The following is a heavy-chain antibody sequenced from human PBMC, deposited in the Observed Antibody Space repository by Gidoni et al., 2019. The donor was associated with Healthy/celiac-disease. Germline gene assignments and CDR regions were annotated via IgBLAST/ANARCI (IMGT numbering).Heavy chain of an antibody. V-gene: IGHV4-39*01. CDR2: IYYSGST. Sequence: QLQLQESGPGLVKPSETLSLTCTVSGGSISSSSYYWGWIRQPPGKGLEWIGSIYYSGSTYYNPSLKSRVTISVDTSKNQFSLKLSSVTAADTAVYYCARQSLGTWVQQLVRPGYYYYYMDVWGKGTTVTVSS. D-gene: IGHD6-13*01. J-gene: IGHJ6*03. CDR3: ARQSLGTWVQQLVRPGYYYYYMDV. CDR1: GGSISSSSYY.